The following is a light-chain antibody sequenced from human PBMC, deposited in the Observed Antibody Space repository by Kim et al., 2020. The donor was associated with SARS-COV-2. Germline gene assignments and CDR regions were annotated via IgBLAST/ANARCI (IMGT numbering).Light chain of an antibody. Sequence: GQSITISCSGTSVDISNSNSVSWYKQRSGEAPRLIIYDVRDRPSGVSASFSGSKSANMASLTISGLRSEDEADYYCCSTSNTLDYVFGSGTKVTVL. J-gene: IGLJ1*01. CDR1: SVDISNSNS. CDR2: DVR. V-gene: IGLV2-14*03. CDR3: CSTSNTLDYV.